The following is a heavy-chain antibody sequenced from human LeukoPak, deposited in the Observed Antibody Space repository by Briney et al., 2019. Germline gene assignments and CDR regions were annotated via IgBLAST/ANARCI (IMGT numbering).Heavy chain of an antibody. J-gene: IGHJ4*02. Sequence: GGSLRLSCAASGFTFSSYSMNWVRQAPGKGLEWVSSISSSSSYIYYADSVKGRFTISRDNAKNSLYLQMNSLRAEDTAVYYCARDNWWELLGIHDYWGQGTLVTVSS. CDR3: ARDNWWELLGIHDY. V-gene: IGHV3-21*01. D-gene: IGHD1-26*01. CDR1: GFTFSSYS. CDR2: ISSSSSYI.